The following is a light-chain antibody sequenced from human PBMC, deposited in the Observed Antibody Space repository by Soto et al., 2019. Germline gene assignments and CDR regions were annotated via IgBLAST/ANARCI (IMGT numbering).Light chain of an antibody. V-gene: IGLV2-8*01. CDR1: SSDVGYYDY. J-gene: IGLJ1*01. CDR2: DVT. Sequence: QSALTQPPSASGFPGQSVTISCTGTSSDVGYYDYVSWYQQHPGKAPKLVIYDVTKRPSGVPDRVSASKSGNTASLTVSGLRAEDEADYYCSAYAGSNNFVFGSGTKLTVL. CDR3: SAYAGSNNFV.